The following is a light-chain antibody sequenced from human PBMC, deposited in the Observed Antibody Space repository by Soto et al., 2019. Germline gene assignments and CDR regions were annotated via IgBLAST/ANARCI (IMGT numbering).Light chain of an antibody. J-gene: IGKJ4*01. Sequence: DIQMTQSPSSLSASVGDRVTITCRSSQTISTYLQWFHQKPGKAPNLLIYDASSLQTGVPARFTGSGSRTDFTLTISSLQPEDFATYSCQQTYSIFVSFGGGPRVEMK. V-gene: IGKV1-39*01. CDR2: DAS. CDR3: QQTYSIFVS. CDR1: QTISTY.